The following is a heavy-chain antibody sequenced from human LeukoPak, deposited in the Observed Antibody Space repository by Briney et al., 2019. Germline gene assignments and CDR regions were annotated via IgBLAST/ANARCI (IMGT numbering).Heavy chain of an antibody. CDR1: GFTFSNYG. CDR2: IWSGGNNK. CDR3: VREKGPFNGFDI. V-gene: IGHV3-33*01. Sequence: GGPLRLSCAASGFTFSNYGMHWVRQSPGKGLEWLVVIWSGGNNKYYADSVKGRFTISRDNSKNTLDLQMNNLRAEDTALYYCVREKGPFNGFDIWGQGAMVTVSS. J-gene: IGHJ3*02.